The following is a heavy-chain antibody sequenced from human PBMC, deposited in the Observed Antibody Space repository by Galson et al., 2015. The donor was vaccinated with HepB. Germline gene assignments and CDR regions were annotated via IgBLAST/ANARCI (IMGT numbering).Heavy chain of an antibody. CDR2: IDPSDSYT. CDR3: ARRRTSGSYSFEHAFDI. J-gene: IGHJ3*02. Sequence: SGAEVKKPGESLRISCKGSGYSFTSYWISWVRQMPGKGLEWMGRIDPSDSYTNYSPSFQGHVTISADKSISTAYLQWSSLKASDTAMYYCARRRTSGSYSFEHAFDIWGQGTMVTVSS. V-gene: IGHV5-10-1*01. CDR1: GYSFTSYW. D-gene: IGHD1-26*01.